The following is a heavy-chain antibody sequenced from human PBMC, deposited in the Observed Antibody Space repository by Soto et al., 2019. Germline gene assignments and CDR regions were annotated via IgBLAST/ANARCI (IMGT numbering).Heavy chain of an antibody. Sequence: SETLSLTCTVSGGSISNYYWTWIRQPPGKGLEWIGYIYYSGSTNYNPSLKSRVTISVDTSKNQFSLKLSSVTAADTAVYYCARLKYQLLASPSLAFDYWGQGTLVTVSS. V-gene: IGHV4-59*08. J-gene: IGHJ4*02. D-gene: IGHD2-2*01. CDR2: IYYSGST. CDR1: GGSISNYY. CDR3: ARLKYQLLASPSLAFDY.